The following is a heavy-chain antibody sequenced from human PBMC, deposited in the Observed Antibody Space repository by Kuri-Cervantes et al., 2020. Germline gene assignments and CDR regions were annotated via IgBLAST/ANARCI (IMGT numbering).Heavy chain of an antibody. CDR3: AKVRRGGLDGFDI. J-gene: IGHJ3*02. D-gene: IGHD3-16*01. CDR2: INPSGGST. CDR1: GYTFTSYY. Sequence: ASVKVSCKASGYTFTSYYMHWVRQAPGQGLEWMGMINPSGGSTSYAQKFQGRVTMTRDTSTSTVYMELSSLRSEDTALYYCAKVRRGGLDGFDIWGQGTMVTVSS. V-gene: IGHV1-46*01.